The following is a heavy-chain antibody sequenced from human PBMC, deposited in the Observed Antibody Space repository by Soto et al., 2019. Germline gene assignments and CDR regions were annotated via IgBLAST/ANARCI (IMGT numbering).Heavy chain of an antibody. CDR2: INPSGGST. J-gene: IGHJ6*02. CDR3: ARDPLLRYFDWLLYSPYYYYGMGV. Sequence: ASVKVSCKASGYTFTSYYMHWVRQAPGQGLEWMGIINPSGGSTSYAQKFQGRVTMTRDTSTSTVYMELSSLRSEDTAVYYCARDPLLRYFDWLLYSPYYYYGMGVWGQGTTVTVSS. V-gene: IGHV1-46*01. CDR1: GYTFTSYY. D-gene: IGHD3-9*01.